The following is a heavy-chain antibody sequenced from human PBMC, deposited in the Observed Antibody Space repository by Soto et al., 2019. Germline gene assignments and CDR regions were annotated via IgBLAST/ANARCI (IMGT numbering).Heavy chain of an antibody. J-gene: IGHJ5*02. V-gene: IGHV4-59*01. D-gene: IGHD3-16*01. Sequence: SETLSLTCTVSGGSISSYYWSWIRQPPGKGLEWIEYIYYSGSTNYNPSLKSRVTISVDTSKNQFSLKLSSVTAADTAVYYCARDLKRWDNWFDPWGQGTLVTVSS. CDR1: GGSISSYY. CDR2: IYYSGST. CDR3: ARDLKRWDNWFDP.